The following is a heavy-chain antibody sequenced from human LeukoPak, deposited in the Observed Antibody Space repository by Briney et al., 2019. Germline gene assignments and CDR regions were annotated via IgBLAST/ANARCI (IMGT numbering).Heavy chain of an antibody. D-gene: IGHD6-19*01. Sequence: GGSLRLSCAASGFTFSSYAMSWVRQAPGKGLEWVSAISGSGGSTYYADSVKGRFTISRDNSKNTLYLQMSSLRAEDTAVYYCVKESSGLYYFDYWGQGTLVTVSS. CDR1: GFTFSSYA. V-gene: IGHV3-23*01. J-gene: IGHJ4*02. CDR3: VKESSGLYYFDY. CDR2: ISGSGGST.